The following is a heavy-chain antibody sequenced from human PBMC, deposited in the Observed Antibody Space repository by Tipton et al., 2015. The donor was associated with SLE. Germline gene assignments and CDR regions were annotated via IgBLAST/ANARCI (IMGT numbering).Heavy chain of an antibody. J-gene: IGHJ4*02. V-gene: IGHV4-39*07. CDR3: VRINSGASRLFDY. D-gene: IGHD1-26*01. Sequence: TLSLTCAVSSGSITTGHYFWGWIRQPPGRRLEYLASLYHSGDTYYNPSLRSRLTISMDTSKNQFSLRLRSVTAADTAVYYCVRINSGASRLFDYWGQGMLVAVSS. CDR2: LYHSGDT. CDR1: SGSITTGHYF.